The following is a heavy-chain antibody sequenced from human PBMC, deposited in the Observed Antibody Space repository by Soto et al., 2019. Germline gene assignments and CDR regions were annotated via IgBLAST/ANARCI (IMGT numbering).Heavy chain of an antibody. CDR2: ISYDGSDQ. CDR3: AKDTGADY. J-gene: IGHJ4*02. CDR1: GFTFSSYG. Sequence: QVQLVESGGGVVQPGRSLRLSCAASGFTFSSYGMYWVRQAPGKGLEWVARISYDGSDQFYGDSVKGRFTISRDNSKNILYEQMNSLRSGDRAVYYCAKDTGADYWGQGTVVTVSA. D-gene: IGHD3-10*01. V-gene: IGHV3-30*18.